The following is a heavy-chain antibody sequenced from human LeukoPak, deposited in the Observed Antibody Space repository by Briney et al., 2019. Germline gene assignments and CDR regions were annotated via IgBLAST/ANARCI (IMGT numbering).Heavy chain of an antibody. D-gene: IGHD3-16*01. J-gene: IGHJ3*02. Sequence: GPSLRLSCAASGFTLSRYWMSWVRQAPGKGLEWVANIKQDGSEKYYVDSVRGRFTISRGNAKNSLHLQMNSLRAEDTAVFYCARGGSYALDAFDIWGQGTMVTVSS. CDR2: IKQDGSEK. CDR3: ARGGSYALDAFDI. V-gene: IGHV3-7*05. CDR1: GFTLSRYW.